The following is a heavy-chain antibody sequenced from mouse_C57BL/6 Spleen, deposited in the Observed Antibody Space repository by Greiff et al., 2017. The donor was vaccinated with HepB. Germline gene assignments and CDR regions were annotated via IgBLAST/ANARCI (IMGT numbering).Heavy chain of an antibody. V-gene: IGHV1-64*01. D-gene: IGHD2-10*01. Sequence: VQLQQPGAELVKPGASVKLSCKASGYTFTSYWMHWVKQRPGQGLEWIGMIHPNSGSTNYNEKFKSKATLTVDKSSSTAYMQLSSLTSEDSAVYYCARQGAYYGNRYFDVWGTGTTVTVSS. CDR3: ARQGAYYGNRYFDV. J-gene: IGHJ1*03. CDR1: GYTFTSYW. CDR2: IHPNSGST.